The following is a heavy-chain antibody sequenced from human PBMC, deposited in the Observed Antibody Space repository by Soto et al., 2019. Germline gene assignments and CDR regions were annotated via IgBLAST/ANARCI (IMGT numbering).Heavy chain of an antibody. CDR1: GYTFTGYY. D-gene: IGHD2-21*01. CDR2: INPNSGGT. Sequence: QVQLVQSGAEVKKPGASVKVSCKASGYTFTGYYMHCVRQAPAQVLEWMGWINPNSGGTNNAQKCKGWGTLTRDTSISTSYMELSRLRSDDTAVYYCATGVGENDYYGLEVWGQETTVTVSS. V-gene: IGHV1-2*04. J-gene: IGHJ6*01. CDR3: ATGVGENDYYGLEV.